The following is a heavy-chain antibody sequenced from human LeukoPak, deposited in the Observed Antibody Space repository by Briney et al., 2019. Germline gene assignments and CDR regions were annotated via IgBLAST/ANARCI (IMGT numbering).Heavy chain of an antibody. CDR3: ARRVRDWYFDL. Sequence: GASVKVSCKASGGTFSSFAISWVRQAPGQGLEWMGGIIPIFGTANYAQKFQGRVTITADESTSTAYMELSSLRSEDTAVYYCARRVRDWYFDLWGRGTLVTVSS. CDR2: IIPIFGTA. J-gene: IGHJ2*01. CDR1: GGTFSSFA. V-gene: IGHV1-69*13. D-gene: IGHD3-10*01.